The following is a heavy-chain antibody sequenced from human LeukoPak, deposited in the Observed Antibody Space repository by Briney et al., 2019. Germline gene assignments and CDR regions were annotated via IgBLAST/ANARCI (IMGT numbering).Heavy chain of an antibody. V-gene: IGHV3-30*14. J-gene: IGHJ4*02. Sequence: GGSLRLSCAASGFTFSSYAMHWVRQAPGKGLEWVAVISYDGSNKYYADSVKGRFTISRDNSKNTLYLQMNRLRAEDTAVCYCASMGASPLVGGQGSLVTVSS. D-gene: IGHD1-26*01. CDR3: ASMGASPLV. CDR2: ISYDGSNK. CDR1: GFTFSSYA.